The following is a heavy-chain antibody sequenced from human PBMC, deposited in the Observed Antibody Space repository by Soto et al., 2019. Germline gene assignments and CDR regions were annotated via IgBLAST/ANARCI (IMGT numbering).Heavy chain of an antibody. J-gene: IGHJ4*02. CDR1: GGSISSGDYY. CDR3: ARVGYDSSGYYPLFDY. Sequence: PSETLSLTCTVSGGSISSGDYYWSWIRQPPGKGLEWIGYIYYSGSTYYNPSLKSRVTISVDTSKNQFSLKLSSVTAADTAVYYCARVGYDSSGYYPLFDYWGQGTLVTVSS. CDR2: IYYSGST. D-gene: IGHD3-22*01. V-gene: IGHV4-30-4*01.